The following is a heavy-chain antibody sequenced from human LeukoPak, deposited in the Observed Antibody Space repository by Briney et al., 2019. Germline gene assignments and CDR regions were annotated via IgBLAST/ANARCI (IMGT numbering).Heavy chain of an antibody. Sequence: PGGSLRLSCAASGFTFSTYSMNWVRQAPGKGLEWVSYISSSSSYIYYADSVKGRFTISRDNAKNSLYLQMNSLRAEDTAVYYCARDWCSGGSCYYPVGYFDYWGQGTLVTVSS. J-gene: IGHJ4*02. CDR3: ARDWCSGGSCYYPVGYFDY. CDR2: ISSSSSYI. D-gene: IGHD2-15*01. CDR1: GFTFSTYS. V-gene: IGHV3-21*01.